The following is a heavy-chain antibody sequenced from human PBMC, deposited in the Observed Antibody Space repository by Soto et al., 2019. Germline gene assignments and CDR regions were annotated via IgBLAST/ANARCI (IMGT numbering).Heavy chain of an antibody. J-gene: IGHJ6*02. V-gene: IGHV1-69*13. D-gene: IGHD6-13*01. Sequence: SVKVSCKASGCTFSSYAISWVRQAPGQGLEWMGGIIPIFGTANYAQKFQGRVTITADESTSTAYMELSSLRSEDTAVYYCARDRIAAAGSHYYYGMDVWGQGTTVTVSS. CDR3: ARDRIAAAGSHYYYGMDV. CDR1: GCTFSSYA. CDR2: IIPIFGTA.